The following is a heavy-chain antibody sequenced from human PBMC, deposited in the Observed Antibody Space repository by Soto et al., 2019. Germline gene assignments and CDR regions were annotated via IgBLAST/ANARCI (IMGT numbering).Heavy chain of an antibody. CDR3: ATSFNGITIFGVVTDYYSGMDV. CDR2: FDPEDGET. D-gene: IGHD3-3*01. J-gene: IGHJ6*02. Sequence: ASVKVSCKVSGYTLTELSMHWVRQAPGKGLEWMGGFDPEDGETIYAQKFQGRVTMTEDTSTDTAYMELSSLRSEDTAVYYCATSFNGITIFGVVTDYYSGMDVWGQGTTVTVS. CDR1: GYTLTELS. V-gene: IGHV1-24*01.